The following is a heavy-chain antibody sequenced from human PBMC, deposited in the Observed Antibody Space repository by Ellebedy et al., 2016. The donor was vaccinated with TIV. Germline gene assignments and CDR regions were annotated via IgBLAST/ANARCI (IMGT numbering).Heavy chain of an antibody. J-gene: IGHJ4*02. D-gene: IGHD3-9*01. V-gene: IGHV1-18*01. CDR3: ARVGRVDKAKEGEGDGLYFDWLELNDY. CDR1: GYSFTSYG. CDR2: ISAYNGNT. Sequence: AASVKVSCKASGYSFTSYGISWVRQAPGQGLEWMGWISAYNGNTNYAQKLQGRVTMTTDTSTSTAYMELRSLRSDDTAVYYCARVGRVDKAKEGEGDGLYFDWLELNDYWGQGTLVTVSS.